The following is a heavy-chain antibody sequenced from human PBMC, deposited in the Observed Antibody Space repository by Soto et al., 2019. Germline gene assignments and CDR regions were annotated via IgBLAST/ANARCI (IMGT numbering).Heavy chain of an antibody. V-gene: IGHV6-1*01. Sequence: PAQTLSLTCAISGDSVSSNSAAWNWIRQSPSRGLEWLGRTYYRSKWYNDYAVSVKSRITINPDTSKNQFSLQLNSVTPEDTAVYYCARDRLQLPGNYSYYGMDVWGQGPTVTSP. CDR2: TYYRSKWYN. CDR1: GDSVSSNSAA. J-gene: IGHJ6*02. D-gene: IGHD2-2*01. CDR3: ARDRLQLPGNYSYYGMDV.